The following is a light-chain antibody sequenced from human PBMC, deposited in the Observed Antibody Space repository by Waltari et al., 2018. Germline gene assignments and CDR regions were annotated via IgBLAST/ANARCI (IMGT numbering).Light chain of an antibody. J-gene: IGKJ2*01. V-gene: IGKV3-15*01. Sequence: EIVMTQSPATLSVFPGEAATLSCRASRGVGTSVAWYQHKPDQAPRLLIFDASTRATGIPARFSGSGSVTEFNLIISSLQSEDFAVYHCQQYSDLYSFGQGTKLEIK. CDR1: RGVGTS. CDR3: QQYSDLYS. CDR2: DAS.